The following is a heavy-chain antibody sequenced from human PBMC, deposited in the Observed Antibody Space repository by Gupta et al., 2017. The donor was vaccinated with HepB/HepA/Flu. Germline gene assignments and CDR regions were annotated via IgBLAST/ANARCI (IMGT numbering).Heavy chain of an antibody. CDR2: ISWNSGSI. Sequence: EVQLVESGGGLVQPGRSLRLSCEAFGFTFVDYAMHWVRQPPGKGLEWVSGISWNSGSIVYADSVKGRFTISRDNVKYSLYLHMNSLRAEDTAFYYCAKDKHRLSDGYFDYWGQGTLVTVSS. CDR3: AKDKHRLSDGYFDY. V-gene: IGHV3-9*01. J-gene: IGHJ4*02. CDR1: GFTFVDYA.